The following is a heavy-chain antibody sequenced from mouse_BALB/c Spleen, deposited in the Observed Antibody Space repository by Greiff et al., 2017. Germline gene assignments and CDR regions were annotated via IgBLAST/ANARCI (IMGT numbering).Heavy chain of an antibody. D-gene: IGHD1-1*01. CDR1: GYTFTSYY. CDR3: ARSVFITTVVDYAMDY. CDR2: IYPGNVNT. Sequence: VQLQQSGPELVKPGASVRISCKASGYTFTSYYIHWVKQRPGQGLEWIGWIYPGNVNTKYNEKFKGKATLTADKSSSTAYMQLSSLTSEDSAVYFCARSVFITTVVDYAMDYWGQGTSVTVSS. J-gene: IGHJ4*01. V-gene: IGHV1S56*01.